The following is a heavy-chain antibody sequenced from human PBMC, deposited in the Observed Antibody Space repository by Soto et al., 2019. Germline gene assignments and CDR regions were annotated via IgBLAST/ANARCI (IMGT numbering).Heavy chain of an antibody. CDR2: IWYDGSNK. CDR1: GFTFSSYG. Sequence: QVQLVESGGGVVQPGRSLRLSCATSGFTFSSYGMHWVRQAPGKGLEWVAVIWYDGSNKYYADSVKGRFTISRDNSKNTLYLQMNSLSAEDTAVYYCARNYHNDYWGQGILVTVSS. CDR3: ARNYHNDY. J-gene: IGHJ4*02. V-gene: IGHV3-33*01. D-gene: IGHD1-7*01.